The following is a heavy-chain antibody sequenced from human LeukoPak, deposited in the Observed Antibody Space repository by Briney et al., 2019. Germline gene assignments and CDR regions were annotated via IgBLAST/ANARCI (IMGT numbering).Heavy chain of an antibody. CDR2: ISYDGSNK. J-gene: IGHJ4*02. CDR3: ARSWELLHHYFDY. V-gene: IGHV3-30-3*01. CDR1: GFTFSSYA. Sequence: PGGSLRLSCAASGFTFSSYAMHWVRQAPGKGLEWVAVISYDGSNKYYADSVKGRFTISRDNSKNTLYLRMNSLRAEDTAVYYCARSWELLHHYFDYWGQGTLVTVSS. D-gene: IGHD1-26*01.